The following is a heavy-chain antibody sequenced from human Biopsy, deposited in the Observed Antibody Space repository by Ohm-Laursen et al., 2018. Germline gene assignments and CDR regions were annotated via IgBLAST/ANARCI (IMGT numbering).Heavy chain of an antibody. CDR1: GFTFGAYD. J-gene: IGHJ3*02. CDR2: ITVSADTT. D-gene: IGHD1-1*01. V-gene: IGHV3-23*01. Sequence: SLRLSCSASGFTFGAYDMTWVRQAPGKGLEWVSAITVSADTTYYADSVRGRFTVSRDNSQNTLYLQMNSLRAEDTAIYYCAKGRVGNSGSLDIWGHGTMVTVSS. CDR3: AKGRVGNSGSLDI.